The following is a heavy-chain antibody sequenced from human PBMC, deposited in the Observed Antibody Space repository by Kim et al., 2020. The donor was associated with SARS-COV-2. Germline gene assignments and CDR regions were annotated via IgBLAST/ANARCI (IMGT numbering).Heavy chain of an antibody. J-gene: IGHJ6*02. D-gene: IGHD5-12*01. CDR3: ARDGTVARHGYYYYGMDV. CDR1: GFTFSSYW. Sequence: GGSLRLSCAASGFTFSSYWMSWVRQAPGKGLEWVANIKQDGSEKYYVDSVKGRFTISRDNAKNSLYLQMNSLRAEDTAVYYCARDGTVARHGYYYYGMDVWGQGTTVTVSS. V-gene: IGHV3-7*03. CDR2: IKQDGSEK.